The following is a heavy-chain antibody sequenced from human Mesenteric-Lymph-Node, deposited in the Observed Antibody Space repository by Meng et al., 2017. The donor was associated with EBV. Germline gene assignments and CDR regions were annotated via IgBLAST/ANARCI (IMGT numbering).Heavy chain of an antibody. D-gene: IGHD3-3*01. V-gene: IGHV1-2*06. J-gene: IGHJ4*02. CDR2: IYPKSGIN. CDR3: ARDISGYYHLQG. Sequence: VQVVQSGAEVKKPGASGKVSCKGSGYTFSDYYIHWVRQAPGQGLEWMGRIYPKSGINHNALKFQGRITMTRDTSISTAYMELSGLRSDDTAVYFCARDISGYYHLQGWGQGTLVTVSS. CDR1: GYTFSDYY.